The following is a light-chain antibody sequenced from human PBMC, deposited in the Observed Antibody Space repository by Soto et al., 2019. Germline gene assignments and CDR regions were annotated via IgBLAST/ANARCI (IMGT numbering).Light chain of an antibody. CDR2: EVN. Sequence: QLVLTQPPSASGSPGQSVTISCTGTNSDVGGYNYVSWYQQYPGKAPKLIIYEVNERPSGVPDRFSGSKSGNTASLTVSGLQTADEAYYYCSSYAGSNWYVFGTGTKLTVL. V-gene: IGLV2-8*01. CDR1: NSDVGGYNY. CDR3: SSYAGSNWYV. J-gene: IGLJ1*01.